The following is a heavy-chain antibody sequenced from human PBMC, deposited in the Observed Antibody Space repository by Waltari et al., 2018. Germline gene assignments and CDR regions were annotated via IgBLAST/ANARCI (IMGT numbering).Heavy chain of an antibody. Sequence: QVQLQQWGAGLLKPSETLSLSCAVHGGSSFSSYYWNGVRQVPGKGLEWIGEINDRGLTNYNPSLKSRVTISVDTSRNQFSLTLTSVTAADTALYYCARSAAIVVRGRYFQYWGQGTLVTVSS. J-gene: IGHJ1*01. D-gene: IGHD3-10*01. CDR3: ARSAAIVVRGRYFQY. CDR2: INDRGLT. CDR1: GGSSFSSYY. V-gene: IGHV4-34*02.